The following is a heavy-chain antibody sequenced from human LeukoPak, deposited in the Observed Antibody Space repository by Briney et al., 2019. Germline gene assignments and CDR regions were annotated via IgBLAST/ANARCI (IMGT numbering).Heavy chain of an antibody. Sequence: GGSLRLSCAASGFTVSSNYMSWVRQAPGKGLEWVSAISGSGGSTYYADSVKGRFTISRDNSKNTLYLQMNSLRAEDTAVYYCAKDKRFLEWLNAFDIWGQGTMVTVSS. V-gene: IGHV3-23*01. D-gene: IGHD3-3*01. CDR3: AKDKRFLEWLNAFDI. CDR1: GFTVSSNY. J-gene: IGHJ3*02. CDR2: ISGSGGST.